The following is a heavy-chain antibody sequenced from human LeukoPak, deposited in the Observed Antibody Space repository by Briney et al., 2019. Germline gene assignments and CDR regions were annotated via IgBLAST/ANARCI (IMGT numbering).Heavy chain of an antibody. CDR3: SSATISNY. D-gene: IGHD5-24*01. V-gene: IGHV3-73*01. CDR2: IRSKANSYAT. J-gene: IGHJ4*02. Sequence: GSLKLSCAASGFTFSGSAMHWVRQASGKELEWVGRIRSKANSYATAYAASVKGRFTISRDDSKNTAYLQMNSLKTEDTAVYYCSSATISNYWGQGTLVTVSS. CDR1: GFTFSGSA.